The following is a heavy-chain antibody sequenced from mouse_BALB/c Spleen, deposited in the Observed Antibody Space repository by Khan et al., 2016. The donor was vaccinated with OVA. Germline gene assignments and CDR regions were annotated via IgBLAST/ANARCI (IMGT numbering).Heavy chain of an antibody. CDR2: IDPENGNT. CDR1: GFNIKDYY. CDR3: ARGGYGNYWFAY. Sequence: EVQLQQSGAELVRPGALVKLSCKASGFNIKDYYMHWVKQRPEQGLEWIGWIDPENGNTIYDPKFQGKASITADTYSNTAYLQLSSLTSEDSAVYYCARGGYGNYWFAYWGQGTLVTVSA. D-gene: IGHD2-1*01. J-gene: IGHJ3*01. V-gene: IGHV14-1*02.